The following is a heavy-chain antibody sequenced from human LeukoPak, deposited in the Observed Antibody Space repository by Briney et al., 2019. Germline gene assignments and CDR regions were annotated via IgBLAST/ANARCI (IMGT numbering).Heavy chain of an antibody. Sequence: PGGSLRLSCAASRFTFRNYWMSWVRQAPGKGLEWVANIKEDGSEKYYVDSVKGRFTISRDNAKDSLYLQMNSLRAEDTAVYYCARTRSGYYFDYWGQGTLVTVSS. V-gene: IGHV3-7*05. D-gene: IGHD3-10*01. J-gene: IGHJ4*02. CDR1: RFTFRNYW. CDR3: ARTRSGYYFDY. CDR2: IKEDGSEK.